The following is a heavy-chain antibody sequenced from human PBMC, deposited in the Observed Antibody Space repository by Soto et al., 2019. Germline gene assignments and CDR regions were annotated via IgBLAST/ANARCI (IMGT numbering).Heavy chain of an antibody. CDR2: IYYSGST. CDR3: GRGCDMTTVSHSWLDSRXKGN. D-gene: IGHD4-4*01. Sequence: ETLSLTCTVSGGSISSSSYYWGWIRQPPGKGLEWIGSIYYSGSTYYNPSLKSRVTISVDTSKNQFSLKLSSVTAADTAVYYCGRGCDMTTVSHSWLDSRXKGNWG. J-gene: IGHJ1*01. V-gene: IGHV4-39*01. CDR1: GGSISSSSYY.